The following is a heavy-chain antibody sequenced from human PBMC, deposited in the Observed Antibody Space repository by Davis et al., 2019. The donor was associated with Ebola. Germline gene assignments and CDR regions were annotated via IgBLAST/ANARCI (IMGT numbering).Heavy chain of an antibody. V-gene: IGHV1-46*01. J-gene: IGHJ6*02. CDR2: INPSGGST. CDR3: ARDPDYYGSGTFHYYYYGMDV. CDR1: GYTFTSYY. D-gene: IGHD3-10*01. Sequence: ASVKVSCKASGYTFTSYYMHWVRQAPGQGLEWMGIINPSGGSTSYAQKFQGRVTMTADTSTSTAYMDLRSLTSDDTAVYYCARDPDYYGSGTFHYYYYGMDVWGQGTTVTVSS.